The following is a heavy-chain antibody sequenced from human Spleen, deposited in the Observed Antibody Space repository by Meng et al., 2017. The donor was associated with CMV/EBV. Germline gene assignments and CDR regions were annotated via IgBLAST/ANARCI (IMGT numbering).Heavy chain of an antibody. J-gene: IGHJ4*02. CDR3: ARGLYDSNGLDFDY. CDR1: GFTVSSNY. Sequence: GESLKISYAASGFTVSSNYMSWVRQAPGKGLEWVSVIYAGGTTYYADSVRGRFTFSRDDSKSTLYLQMNGLRAEDTGVYYCARGLYDSNGLDFDYWGQGTLVTVSS. CDR2: IYAGGTT. V-gene: IGHV3-66*02. D-gene: IGHD3-22*01.